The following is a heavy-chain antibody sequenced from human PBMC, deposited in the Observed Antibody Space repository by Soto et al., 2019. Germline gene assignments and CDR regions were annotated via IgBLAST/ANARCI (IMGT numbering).Heavy chain of an antibody. CDR2: ISSSGTTI. CDR1: GFTFRSYE. Sequence: GGSLRLSCAASGFTFRSYEMNWVRQAPGKGLEWISYISSSGTTIYYAGSMKGRFTISRDNAKNSLYVQMNSLRAEDTALYYCARITVTYSRGMDVWGQGTPVTVSS. V-gene: IGHV3-48*03. J-gene: IGHJ6*02. CDR3: ARITVTYSRGMDV. D-gene: IGHD4-17*01.